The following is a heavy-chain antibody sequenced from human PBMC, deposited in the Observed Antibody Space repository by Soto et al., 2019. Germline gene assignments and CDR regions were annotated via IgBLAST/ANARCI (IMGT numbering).Heavy chain of an antibody. CDR3: ARGGSDSPMAPGY. CDR1: GFTFSNYW. CDR2: INSDGSST. Sequence: GGSLRLSCAASGFTFSNYWMHWVRQAPGKGLVWVSRINSDGSSTSYADSVKGRFTISRDNAKNTLSLQMNSLRADDAAVYYCARGGSDSPMAPGYWGQGTLVTVSS. J-gene: IGHJ4*02. V-gene: IGHV3-74*01. D-gene: IGHD5-18*01.